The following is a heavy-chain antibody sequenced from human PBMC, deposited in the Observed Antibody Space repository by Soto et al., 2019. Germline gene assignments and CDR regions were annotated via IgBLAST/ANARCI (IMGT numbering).Heavy chain of an antibody. CDR3: AKSGLYYDFWSGHYYFDY. V-gene: IGHV3-23*01. CDR2: ISGSGGST. Sequence: PGGFLRLSCAAPGFTFCSYAMRWVRQAPGEGLEWVSAISGSGGSTYYADSVKGRFTISRDNSKNTLYLQMNSLRAEDTAVYYCAKSGLYYDFWSGHYYFDYWGQGTLVTVSS. D-gene: IGHD3-3*01. J-gene: IGHJ4*02. CDR1: GFTFCSYA.